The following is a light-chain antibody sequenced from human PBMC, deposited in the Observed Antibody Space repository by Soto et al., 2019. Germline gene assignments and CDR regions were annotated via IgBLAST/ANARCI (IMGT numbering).Light chain of an antibody. CDR3: QQYNSYSPWT. Sequence: DIQMTQSPSSLSASVGDRVTITCRTSQRIGTHLNWYHEKPGKAPKLLIYAASSLQSGVPSRFSGSGSGTDFTLTISSLQPEDFATYYCQQYNSYSPWTFGQGTKVDIK. V-gene: IGKV1-39*01. CDR2: AAS. J-gene: IGKJ1*01. CDR1: QRIGTH.